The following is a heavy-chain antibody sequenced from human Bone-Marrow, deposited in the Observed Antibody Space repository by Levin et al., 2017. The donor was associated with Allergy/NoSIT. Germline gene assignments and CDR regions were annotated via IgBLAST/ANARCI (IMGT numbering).Heavy chain of an antibody. CDR3: ARGGPGTNDFFDV. V-gene: IGHV2-70*04. J-gene: IGHJ3*01. Sequence: SGPTLVKPTQTLTLTCSFSGFSLDSNSMRVSWIRQPPGKALEWLARIDWDDDKFYSTSLKTRLTISKDTSKNQVVLTVTNMSPMDTGTYYCARGGPGTNDFFDVWGQGTMVTVSS. CDR2: IDWDDDK. D-gene: IGHD1-14*01. CDR1: GFSLDSNSMR.